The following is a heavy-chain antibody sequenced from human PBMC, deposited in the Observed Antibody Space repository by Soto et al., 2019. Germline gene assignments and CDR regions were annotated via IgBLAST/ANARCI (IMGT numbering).Heavy chain of an antibody. CDR2: IYYSGTT. D-gene: IGHD3-22*01. V-gene: IGHV4-31*03. CDR3: ARGRAVPKNYYDSTGKFDY. CDR1: GVSISSGGYY. Sequence: QVQLQESGPGLVKPSQTLSLTCTVSGVSISSGGYYWSWIRQHPGKGLEWIGCIYYSGTTYHNPSLQRRVTISVDTSKNQFSLKLSSVTAADTAVYYCARGRAVPKNYYDSTGKFDYWGQGTLVTVSS. J-gene: IGHJ4*02.